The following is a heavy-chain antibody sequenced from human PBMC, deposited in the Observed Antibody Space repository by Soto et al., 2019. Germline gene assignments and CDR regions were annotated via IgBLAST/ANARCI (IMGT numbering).Heavy chain of an antibody. CDR1: GFTFSSYG. J-gene: IGHJ6*02. D-gene: IGHD3-10*01. Sequence: LRLSCAASGFTFSSYGMHWVRQAPGKGLEWVAVISYDGSNKYYADSVKGRFTISRGNSKNTLYLQMNSLRAEDTAVYYCAKDPNMVRGVIKNYYYYGMDVWGQGTTVTVSS. CDR2: ISYDGSNK. V-gene: IGHV3-30*18. CDR3: AKDPNMVRGVIKNYYYYGMDV.